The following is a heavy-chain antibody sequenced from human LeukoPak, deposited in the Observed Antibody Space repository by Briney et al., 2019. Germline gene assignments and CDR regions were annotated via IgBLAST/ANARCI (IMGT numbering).Heavy chain of an antibody. CDR3: ARVGGSGYSFDY. CDR2: IYYSGST. J-gene: IGHJ4*02. Sequence: SETLSLTCTVSAYSISSGYYWGWIRQPPGKGLEWIGYIYYSGSTYYNPSLKSRVTISVDTSKNQFSLKLSSVTAADTAVYYCARVGGSGYSFDYWGQGTLVTVSS. D-gene: IGHD3-22*01. V-gene: IGHV4-38-2*02. CDR1: AYSISSGYY.